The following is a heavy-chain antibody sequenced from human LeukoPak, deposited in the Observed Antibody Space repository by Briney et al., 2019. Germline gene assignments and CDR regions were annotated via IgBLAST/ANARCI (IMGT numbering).Heavy chain of an antibody. Sequence: SETLSLTCTVSGDSISSSSYYWGWIRQPPGKGLEWIGSIYYSGSTYYNPSLKSRVTISVDTSKNQFSLKLSSVTAADTAVYYCARATPPYNWNVNWFDPWGQGTLVTVSS. CDR3: ARATPPYNWNVNWFDP. CDR2: IYYSGST. J-gene: IGHJ5*02. V-gene: IGHV4-39*01. CDR1: GDSISSSSYY. D-gene: IGHD1-1*01.